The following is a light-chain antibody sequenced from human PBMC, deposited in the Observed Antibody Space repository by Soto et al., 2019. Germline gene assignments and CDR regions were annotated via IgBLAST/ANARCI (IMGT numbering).Light chain of an antibody. CDR1: SSDVGTYKY. CDR2: EVT. Sequence: QYALTQPASVSGSPGQSITISCTGTSSDVGTYKYASWYQQHPGKAPKLIIYEVTNRPSGVSNRISGSKSGNTASLTISGLQAEDEADYYCSSYRSSNKPVLFGGWTKLTVL. J-gene: IGLJ2*01. CDR3: SSYRSSNKPVL. V-gene: IGLV2-14*01.